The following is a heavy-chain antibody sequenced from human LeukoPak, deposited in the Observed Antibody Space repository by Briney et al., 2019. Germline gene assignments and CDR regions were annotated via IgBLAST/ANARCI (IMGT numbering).Heavy chain of an antibody. CDR2: INPSGGST. J-gene: IGHJ6*02. CDR1: GYTFTSYY. D-gene: IGHD3-10*01. Sequence: ASVKVSCKASGYTFTSYYMHWVRQAPGQGLEWMGIINPSGGSTSYAQKFQGRVTMTRDTSTSTVYMELSSLRSEDTAVYYCARDWHPSLLWFGEDGMDVWGQGTTVTVSS. V-gene: IGHV1-46*01. CDR3: ARDWHPSLLWFGEDGMDV.